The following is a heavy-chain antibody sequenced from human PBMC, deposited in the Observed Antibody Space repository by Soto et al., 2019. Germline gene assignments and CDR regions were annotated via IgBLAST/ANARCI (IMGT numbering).Heavy chain of an antibody. D-gene: IGHD4-17*01. CDR3: ARGMTSVTTFDY. CDR2: IYHSGST. CDR1: AGSISSGGYS. J-gene: IGHJ4*01. V-gene: IGHV4-30-2*01. Sequence: SETLSLTCAGSAGSISSGGYSWSWIRQPPRKGLEWIGYIYHSGSTYYNPSLKSRVTISVDRSKNQVYLKLSSVTAAVTVVYYCARGMTSVTTFDYWGQGTLVTVSS.